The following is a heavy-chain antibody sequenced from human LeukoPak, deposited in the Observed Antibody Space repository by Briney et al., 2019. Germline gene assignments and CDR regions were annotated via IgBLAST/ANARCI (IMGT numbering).Heavy chain of an antibody. J-gene: IGHJ4*02. CDR1: GYTFTSYG. D-gene: IGHD6-19*01. CDR2: ISAYNGNT. V-gene: IGHV1-18*01. Sequence: ASVKVSCKASGYTFTSYGISWVRQAPGQGLEWMGWISAYNGNTNYAQKLQGRVTMTTDTSTSTAYMELRSLRSDDTAVYYCARNGRTATIMDSSGWPGYDYWGQGTLVTVSS. CDR3: ARNGRTATIMDSSGWPGYDY.